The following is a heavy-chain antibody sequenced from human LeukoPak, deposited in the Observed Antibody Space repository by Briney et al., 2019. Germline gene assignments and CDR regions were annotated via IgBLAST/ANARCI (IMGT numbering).Heavy chain of an antibody. V-gene: IGHV4-39*01. J-gene: IGHJ4*02. CDR2: IYYSGST. Sequence: PSETLSLTCTVSGGSISSSSYYWGWIRQPPGKGLEWIGSIYYSGSTYYNPSLKRRVTISVDTSKNQFSLELRSVTAADTALYYCARHYTEREQGIYSGYDYWGQGTLVTVSS. D-gene: IGHD5-12*01. CDR3: ARHYTEREQGIYSGYDY. CDR1: GGSISSSSYY.